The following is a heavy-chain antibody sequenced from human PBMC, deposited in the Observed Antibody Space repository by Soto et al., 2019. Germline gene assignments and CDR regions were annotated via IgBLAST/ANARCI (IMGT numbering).Heavy chain of an antibody. CDR1: GGSISSGGYS. D-gene: IGHD4-17*01. CDR3: AKIKDYAFDY. Sequence: SETLSLTCAVSGGSISSGGYSWSWIRQPPGKGLEWIGYIYHSGSTYYNPSLKSRVTISVDRSKNQFSLKLSSVTAADTAVYYCAKIKDYAFDYWGQGTPVTVSS. CDR2: IYHSGST. V-gene: IGHV4-30-2*01. J-gene: IGHJ4*02.